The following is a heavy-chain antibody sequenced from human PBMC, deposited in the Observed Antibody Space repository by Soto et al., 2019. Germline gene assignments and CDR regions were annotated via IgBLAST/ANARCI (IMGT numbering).Heavy chain of an antibody. CDR3: AKGITAMVHRPLDY. V-gene: IGHV3-23*01. D-gene: IGHD5-18*01. CDR1: GLTFNNYA. J-gene: IGHJ4*02. Sequence: EVQLLESGGGLVQPGGSLRLSCAASGLTFNNYAMSWVRQAPGKGLEWVSIISGSGGTSYYADSVKGRFTISRDNSKNTVYLQLSSLRAEDTAIYYGAKGITAMVHRPLDYWGQGTLVTVSS. CDR2: ISGSGGTS.